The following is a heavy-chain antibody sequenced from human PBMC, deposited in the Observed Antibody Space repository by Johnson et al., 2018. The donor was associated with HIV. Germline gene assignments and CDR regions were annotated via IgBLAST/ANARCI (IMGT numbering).Heavy chain of an antibody. Sequence: QVQLVESGGGVVQPGGSLRLSCAASGFTFSTYGMHWVRQAPGKGLEWVAFLRYDGNNKYYADSVKGRFTISRDNSKNTLYLQMNSLRPEDTAVYYCAKDGQRGRAMIVARLGAFDIWGQGTMVTVSS. J-gene: IGHJ3*02. D-gene: IGHD3-22*01. CDR2: LRYDGNNK. V-gene: IGHV3-30*02. CDR1: GFTFSTYG. CDR3: AKDGQRGRAMIVARLGAFDI.